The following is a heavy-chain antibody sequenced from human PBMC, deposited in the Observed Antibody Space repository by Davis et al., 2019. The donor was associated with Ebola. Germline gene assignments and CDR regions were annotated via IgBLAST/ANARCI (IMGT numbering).Heavy chain of an antibody. CDR1: GFTFSDFY. V-gene: IGHV3-11*01. CDR2: ISGSGTTI. CDR3: ARAFGAGGDYYFDY. D-gene: IGHD3-16*01. Sequence: PGGSLRLSCAASGFTFSDFYMTWTRQAPGKGLEWISYISGSGTTIYYADPVKGRFTISRGNAQNSLYLQMNSLRTEDTAVYYCARAFGAGGDYYFDYWGQGALVTVSS. J-gene: IGHJ4*02.